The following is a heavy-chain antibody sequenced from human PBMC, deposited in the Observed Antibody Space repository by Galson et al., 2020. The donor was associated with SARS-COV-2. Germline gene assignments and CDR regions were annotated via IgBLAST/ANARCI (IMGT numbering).Heavy chain of an antibody. CDR2: IRQDGSSK. Sequence: GGSLRLSCEASGFSFSTYAMHWVSQAPGKWLECVAFIRQDGSSKYYADSVKGRFTISRDDSKNTLYLQVNSLRVEDTAVYYCAKDQCYYDSSGNFDDWGQGTLVTVSS. J-gene: IGHJ4*02. D-gene: IGHD3-22*01. V-gene: IGHV3-30*02. CDR1: GFSFSTYA. CDR3: AKDQCYYDSSGNFDD.